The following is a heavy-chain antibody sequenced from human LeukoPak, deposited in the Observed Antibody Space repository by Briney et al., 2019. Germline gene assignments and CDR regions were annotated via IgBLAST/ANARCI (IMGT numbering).Heavy chain of an antibody. V-gene: IGHV1-69*04. CDR3: ASNPYGSAWYYYGMDV. CDR1: GGTFSSYA. D-gene: IGHD3-10*01. Sequence: AASVKVSCKASGGTFSSYAISWVRQAPGRELEWMGRIIPILGIANYAQKFQGRVTITADKSTSTAYMELSSLRSEDTAVYYCASNPYGSAWYYYGMDVWGQGTTVTVSS. J-gene: IGHJ6*02. CDR2: IIPILGIA.